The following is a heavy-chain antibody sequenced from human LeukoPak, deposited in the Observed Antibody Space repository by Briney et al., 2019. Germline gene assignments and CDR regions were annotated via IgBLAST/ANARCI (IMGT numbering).Heavy chain of an antibody. J-gene: IGHJ3*02. CDR3: AKGFYDNSASGVFDI. CDR1: GFTVSSHD. CDR2: ISASGGST. D-gene: IGHD3-22*01. Sequence: PGGSLRLSCAASGFTVSSHDMSWVRQAPGKGLEWVSGISASGGSTYYADSVKGRFTISRDNSKNTLYLQMNSLRAEDTAVYYCAKGFYDNSASGVFDIWGQGTMVTVSS. V-gene: IGHV3-23*01.